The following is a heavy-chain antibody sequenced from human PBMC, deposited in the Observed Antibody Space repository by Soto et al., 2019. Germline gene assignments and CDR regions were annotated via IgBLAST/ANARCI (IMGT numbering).Heavy chain of an antibody. J-gene: IGHJ4*03. Sequence: EVQLVDSGGDLVKPGGSLRLSCAGSGFAFNSAWINWVRQAPGKGLEWVGRIKSKALGGTTDFAAPVRGRFASTRDDSRNMAYMQMNSLNTEDTAVYYCTTDSYSAMIEVRFDYWGHGTLVTVSS. CDR2: IKSKALGGTT. CDR3: TTDSYSAMIEVRFDY. V-gene: IGHV3-15*07. CDR1: GFAFNSAW. D-gene: IGHD3-22*01.